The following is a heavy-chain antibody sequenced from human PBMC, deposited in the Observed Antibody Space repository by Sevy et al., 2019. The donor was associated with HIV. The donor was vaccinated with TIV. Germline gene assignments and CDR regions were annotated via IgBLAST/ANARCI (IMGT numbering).Heavy chain of an antibody. D-gene: IGHD3-10*01. V-gene: IGHV3-23*01. J-gene: IGHJ4*02. Sequence: GGSLRLSCEASGFTFSKYSMSWVRQAPGKGLEWVSTFSFGCGRINYADSVKGRFTISRDDSKNTLYLQMNSLRAEDTAVYYGALAGCAKPHDYWGQGTLVSVSS. CDR1: GFTFSKYS. CDR3: ALAGCAKPHDY. CDR2: FSFGCGRI.